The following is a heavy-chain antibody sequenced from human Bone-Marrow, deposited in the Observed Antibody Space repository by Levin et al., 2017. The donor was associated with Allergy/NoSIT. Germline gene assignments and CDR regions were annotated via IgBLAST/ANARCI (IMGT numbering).Heavy chain of an antibody. CDR2: IYTSGST. V-gene: IGHV4-61*02. CDR3: ARGIGYCTSASCQYHFDY. CDR1: GDSISSDSYF. Sequence: PSETLSLTCTVSGDSISSDSYFWTWIRQPAGKGLEWIGRIYTSGSTNYDPSLKSRVSISLDTSKNQFSLKLSSVTAADTAVYYCARGIGYCTSASCQYHFDYWGQGTLITVSS. J-gene: IGHJ4*02. D-gene: IGHD2-2*01.